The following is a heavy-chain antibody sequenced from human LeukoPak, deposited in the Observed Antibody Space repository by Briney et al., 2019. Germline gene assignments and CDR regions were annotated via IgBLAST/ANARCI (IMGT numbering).Heavy chain of an antibody. V-gene: IGHV3-23*01. Sequence: GGSLRLSCAASGFTFSSYAMSWVRQAPGKGLEWVSAISGSGGSTYYADSVKGRFTISRDNSKNTLYLQMNSLRAEDTAVYYCAKHPRRGYCSSTSCYYDYWGQGTLVTVSS. D-gene: IGHD2-2*01. CDR3: AKHPRRGYCSSTSCYYDY. J-gene: IGHJ4*02. CDR1: GFTFSSYA. CDR2: ISGSGGST.